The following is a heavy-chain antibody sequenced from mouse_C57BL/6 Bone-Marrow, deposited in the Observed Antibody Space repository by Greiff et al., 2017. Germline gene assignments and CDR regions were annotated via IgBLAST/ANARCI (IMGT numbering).Heavy chain of an antibody. D-gene: IGHD2-1*01. CDR1: GFSLTSYG. J-gene: IGHJ4*01. Sequence: VKLQESGPGLVAPSQSLSITCTVSGFSLTSYGVSWVRQPPGKGLEWLGVIWGDGSTNYPSALISRLSISKDNSKSQVFLKLNSLQTDDTATYYCAKPGGNYPYYAMDYWGQGTSVTVSS. CDR3: AKPGGNYPYYAMDY. V-gene: IGHV2-3*01. CDR2: IWGDGST.